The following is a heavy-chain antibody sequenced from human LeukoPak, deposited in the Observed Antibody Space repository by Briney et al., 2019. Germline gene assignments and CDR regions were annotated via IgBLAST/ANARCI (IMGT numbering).Heavy chain of an antibody. J-gene: IGHJ4*02. D-gene: IGHD3-22*01. V-gene: IGHV5-51*01. CDR3: ARHWDSNCYYYNFDY. CDR2: IYPGDSDT. Sequence: GESLKISCKGSGYSFTNYWIGWVRQMPGKGLEWMGIIYPGDSDTRYSPSFQGQGTISADKSISTAYLQWSSLKASDTAMYYCARHWDSNCYYYNFDYWGQGTLVTVSS. CDR1: GYSFTNYW.